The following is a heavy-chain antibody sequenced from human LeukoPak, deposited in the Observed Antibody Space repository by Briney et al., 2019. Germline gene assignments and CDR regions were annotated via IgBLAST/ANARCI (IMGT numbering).Heavy chain of an antibody. CDR3: TRTYNIRYFDT. Sequence: GGSLILSCAASGFIFSSYGMYWVRQAPGKGLEWVAVIWSDASNTYYVDSVKGRFTISRDNSKNTLFLQMNSLRAEDTAVYYCTRTYNIRYFDTWGQGTLVTVSS. CDR1: GFIFSSYG. V-gene: IGHV3-33*01. D-gene: IGHD3-9*01. J-gene: IGHJ4*02. CDR2: IWSDASNT.